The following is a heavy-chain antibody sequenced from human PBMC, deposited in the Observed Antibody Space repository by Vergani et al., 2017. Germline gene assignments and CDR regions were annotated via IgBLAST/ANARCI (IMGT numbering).Heavy chain of an antibody. CDR2: INHSGST. D-gene: IGHD4-17*01. CDR1: GRSFSGYY. J-gene: IGHJ3*02. CDR3: ARAARAYGDYRGKKNAFDI. V-gene: IGHV4-34*01. Sequence: QVQLQQWGAGLLKPSETLSLTCAVYGRSFSGYYWSWIRQPPGKGLEWIGEINHSGSTNYNPSLKSRVTISVDTSKNQFSLKLSSVTAADTAVYYCARAARAYGDYRGKKNAFDIWGQGTMVTVSS.